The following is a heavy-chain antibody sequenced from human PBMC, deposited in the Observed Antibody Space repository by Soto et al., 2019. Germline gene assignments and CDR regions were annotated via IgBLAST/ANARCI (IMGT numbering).Heavy chain of an antibody. J-gene: IGHJ5*02. Sequence: QVQLVQSGAEVKKPGASVKVSCKASGYTFTSYGISWVRQAPGQGLEWMGWISAYNGNTNYAQKLQGRVTMTTDTTTSTAYMELRSLRSDDTAVYYCARIITIFGVVINWFDPWGQGTLVTVSS. D-gene: IGHD3-3*01. CDR2: ISAYNGNT. CDR1: GYTFTSYG. CDR3: ARIITIFGVVINWFDP. V-gene: IGHV1-18*01.